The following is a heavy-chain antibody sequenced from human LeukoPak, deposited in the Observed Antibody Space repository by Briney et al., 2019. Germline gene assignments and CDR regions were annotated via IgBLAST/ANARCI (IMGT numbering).Heavy chain of an antibody. J-gene: IGHJ4*02. CDR2: ISNTGSTI. Sequence: GGSLRLSCAASGFTFSSYEMNWVRQAPGKGLEWISYISNTGSTIYYADSVKGRFTISRDKAKNSVYLQMNSLRVEDTAVYYCARGKYYHSGTYGYWGQGTLVTVSS. CDR1: GFTFSSYE. V-gene: IGHV3-48*03. CDR3: ARGKYYHSGTYGY. D-gene: IGHD3-10*01.